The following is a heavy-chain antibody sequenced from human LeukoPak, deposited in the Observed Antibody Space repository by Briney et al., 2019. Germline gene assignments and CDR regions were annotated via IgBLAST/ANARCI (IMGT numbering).Heavy chain of an antibody. CDR1: GFTFSSYA. D-gene: IGHD5-12*01. J-gene: IGHJ3*02. Sequence: GGSLRLSCAASGFTFSSYAMSWVRQAPGKGLEWVXXXXXSGXSTXYADSVXGRFTISRDNSKNTLYLQMNSLRAEDTAVYYXAXIFAGLAAXXXXFDIWGQGTMVTVSS. CDR2: XXXSGXST. CDR3: AXIFAGLAAXXXXFDI. V-gene: IGHV3-23*01.